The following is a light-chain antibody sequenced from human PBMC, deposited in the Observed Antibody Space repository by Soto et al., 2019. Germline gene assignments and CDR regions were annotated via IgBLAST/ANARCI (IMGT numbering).Light chain of an antibody. V-gene: IGKV1-33*01. CDR3: QHYDHLPIT. J-gene: IGKJ5*01. CDR1: QDITNY. CDR2: DAS. Sequence: DIQMPQSPSSLSATVGDRVPITCQASQDITNYLNWYQQKPGRAPRLLLYDASSLETGVPSRFSGSGSGTDFTLTISSLQPEDVATYYCQHYDHLPITFGQGTRLAI.